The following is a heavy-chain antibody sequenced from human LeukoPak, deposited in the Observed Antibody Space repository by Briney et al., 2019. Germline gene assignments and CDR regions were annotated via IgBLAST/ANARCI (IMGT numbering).Heavy chain of an antibody. Sequence: GESLKISCKGSGYTFNTHWIGWVRQMPGKGLEWMGIIYPGDSNTRYSPSFQGQVTISVDKSITTAYLQWTTLKASDTAMYYCARTYCSGGSCLGSFDYWGHGTLVTVPS. D-gene: IGHD2-15*01. CDR1: GYTFNTHW. CDR2: IYPGDSNT. J-gene: IGHJ4*01. V-gene: IGHV5-51*01. CDR3: ARTYCSGGSCLGSFDY.